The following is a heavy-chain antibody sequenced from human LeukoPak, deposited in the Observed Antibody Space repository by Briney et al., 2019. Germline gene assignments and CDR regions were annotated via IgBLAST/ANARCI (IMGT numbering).Heavy chain of an antibody. CDR1: GFTFSSYW. J-gene: IGHJ4*02. Sequence: GGSLRLSCAASGFTFSSYWMSWVRQAPGKGLEWVANIKQDGSDKYYVDSVKGRFTISRDNAKNSLYLQMNSLRAEDTAVYYCTRYLSISRNHYWGQGTLVTVSS. V-gene: IGHV3-7*01. D-gene: IGHD3-3*01. CDR3: TRYLSISRNHY. CDR2: IKQDGSDK.